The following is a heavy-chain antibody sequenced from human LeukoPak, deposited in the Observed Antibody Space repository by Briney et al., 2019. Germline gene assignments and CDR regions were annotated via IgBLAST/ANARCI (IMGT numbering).Heavy chain of an antibody. J-gene: IGHJ3*02. CDR3: ARDGELGSPADAFDI. CDR2: ITSSSSYI. D-gene: IGHD1-26*01. Sequence: GGSLRLSCAASGFTFRSYSMNWVRQAPGKGLEWVSFITSSSSYIYYADSVKGRFIISRDNAKNSLYLQMNSLRAEDTAVYYCARDGELGSPADAFDIWGQGTMVTVSS. CDR1: GFTFRSYS. V-gene: IGHV3-21*01.